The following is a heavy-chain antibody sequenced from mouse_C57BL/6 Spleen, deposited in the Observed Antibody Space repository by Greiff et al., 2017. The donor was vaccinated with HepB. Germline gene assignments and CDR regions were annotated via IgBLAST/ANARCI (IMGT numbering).Heavy chain of an antibody. Sequence: EVQVVESGGGLVKPGGSLKLSCAASGFTFSSYAMSWVRQTPEKRLEWVATISDGGSYTYYPDNVKGRFTISRDNAKNNLYLQMSHLKSEDTAMYYCARGDGGEGYYFDYWGQGTTLTVSS. J-gene: IGHJ2*01. CDR2: ISDGGSYT. CDR1: GFTFSSYA. V-gene: IGHV5-4*01. CDR3: ARGDGGEGYYFDY.